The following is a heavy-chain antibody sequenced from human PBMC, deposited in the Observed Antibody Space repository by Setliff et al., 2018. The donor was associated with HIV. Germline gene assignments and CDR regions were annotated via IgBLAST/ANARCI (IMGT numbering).Heavy chain of an antibody. J-gene: IGHJ3*02. V-gene: IGHV3-7*01. CDR1: GFTFSTYW. D-gene: IGHD3-22*01. CDR3: ARYAGGYPLNDVFDI. Sequence: QPGGSLRLSCEASGFTFSTYWMSWVRQAPGKGLEWVANIKKDGSEKFYVDSVKGRFTISRDNAKNSLSLQMNSLRAEDTAVYYCARYAGGYPLNDVFDIWGQGTMVTVSS. CDR2: IKKDGSEK.